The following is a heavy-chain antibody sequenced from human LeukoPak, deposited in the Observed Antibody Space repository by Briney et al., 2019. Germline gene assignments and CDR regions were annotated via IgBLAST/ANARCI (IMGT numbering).Heavy chain of an antibody. D-gene: IGHD3-10*01. CDR2: ISSSSSYI. CDR3: ARVYGEGISEFDP. J-gene: IGHJ5*02. Sequence: GGSLRLSCAASGFTFSSYSMNWVRQAPGKGLEWVSSISSSSSYIYYADSVKGRFTISRDNAKNSLYLQMNSLRAEDTAVYYCARVYGEGISEFDPWGQGTLVTVSS. CDR1: GFTFSSYS. V-gene: IGHV3-21*01.